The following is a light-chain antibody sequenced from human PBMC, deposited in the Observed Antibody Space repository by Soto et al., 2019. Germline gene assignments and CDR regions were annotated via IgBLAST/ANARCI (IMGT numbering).Light chain of an antibody. CDR2: EVS. V-gene: IGLV2-8*01. Sequence: HSVLTQPPSASGSPGXXVTISCTXXXSDVGGYNYVSWYQQHPGKAPKLMIYEVSKRPSGVPDRFSGSKSGNTASLTVSGLQAEDEADYYCSSYAGSNNLVFGGGTKLTVL. J-gene: IGLJ2*01. CDR1: XSDVGGYNY. CDR3: SSYAGSNNLV.